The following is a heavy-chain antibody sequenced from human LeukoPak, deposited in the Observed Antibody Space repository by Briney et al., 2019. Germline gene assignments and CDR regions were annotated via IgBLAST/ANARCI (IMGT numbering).Heavy chain of an antibody. CDR3: ARDRHGITIFGVVTHDAFDI. CDR2: ISAYNDNT. Sequence: ASVKVSCKASGYTFTSYGISWVRQAPGQGLEWMGWISAYNDNTNYAQKLQGRVTMTTDTSTSTAYMELRSLRSDDTAVYYCARDRHGITIFGVVTHDAFDIWGQGTMVTVSS. D-gene: IGHD3-3*01. J-gene: IGHJ3*02. V-gene: IGHV1-18*01. CDR1: GYTFTSYG.